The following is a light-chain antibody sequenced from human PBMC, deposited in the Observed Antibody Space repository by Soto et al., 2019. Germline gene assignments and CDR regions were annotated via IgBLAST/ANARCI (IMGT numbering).Light chain of an antibody. Sequence: IVLTQSPPTLSLSPGERATLSCMASQSVSSYLAWYQQKPGQAPRLLMYEASNRATGLPARFSGGGSGTDFTLTISSLEPEDFAVYYCQQRSVWPWTFGQVTMLDI. V-gene: IGKV3-11*01. CDR3: QQRSVWPWT. CDR1: QSVSSY. CDR2: EAS. J-gene: IGKJ1*01.